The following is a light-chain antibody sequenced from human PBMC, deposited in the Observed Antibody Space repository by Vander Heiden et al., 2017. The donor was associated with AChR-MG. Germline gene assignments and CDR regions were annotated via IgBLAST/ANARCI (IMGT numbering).Light chain of an antibody. J-gene: IGKJ3*01. V-gene: IGKV3-11*01. Sequence: EIVLTQSPATLSLSPGERATLSCRASQSVTTFLAWYKHKPGQAPRLLLYDASKRANGIPARFSGSGYGTEFTLTISSREPEDFAVYFCQQHRNWPMLTFGHRTKVDVK. CDR2: DAS. CDR3: QQHRNWPMLT. CDR1: QSVTTF.